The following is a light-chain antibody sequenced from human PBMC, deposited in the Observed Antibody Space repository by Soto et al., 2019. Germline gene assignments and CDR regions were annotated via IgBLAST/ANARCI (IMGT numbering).Light chain of an antibody. V-gene: IGKV3-20*01. CDR1: QSVRNN. CDR3: EQYGSSPRT. J-gene: IGKJ1*01. CDR2: GVS. Sequence: EIVMTQSPATLSVYQGERAARSYRASQSVRNNLAWYQQKPGQAPSLLIYGVSSRATGIPDRFSGSGSGTDFTLTISRLEPEDSAVYYCEQYGSSPRTFGQGTKVDIK.